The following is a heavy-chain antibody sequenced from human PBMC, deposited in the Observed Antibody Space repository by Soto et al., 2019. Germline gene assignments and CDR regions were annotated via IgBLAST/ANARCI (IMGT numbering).Heavy chain of an antibody. CDR3: AKAPKDIVVVVAATAFDY. J-gene: IGHJ4*02. CDR1: GFTFSSYA. Sequence: GGSLRLSCAASGFTFSSYAMSWVRQAPGKGLEWVSAISGSGGSTYYAGSVKGRFTISRDNSKNTLYLQMNSLRAEDTAVYYCAKAPKDIVVVVAATAFDYWGQGTLVTVSS. V-gene: IGHV3-23*01. CDR2: ISGSGGST. D-gene: IGHD2-15*01.